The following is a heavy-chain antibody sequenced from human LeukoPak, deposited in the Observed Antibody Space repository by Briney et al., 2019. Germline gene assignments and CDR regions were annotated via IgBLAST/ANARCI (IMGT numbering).Heavy chain of an antibody. V-gene: IGHV4-31*03. J-gene: IGHJ4*02. CDR3: ARVDFGVVIDY. CDR1: GGSISSGGYY. D-gene: IGHD3-3*01. CDR2: IYYSGST. Sequence: TLSLTCTVSGGSISSGGYYWSWIRQHPGKGLEWIGYIYYSGSTYYNPSLKSRVTISVDTSKNQFSLKLSSVTAADTAVYYCARVDFGVVIDYWGQGTLVTVSS.